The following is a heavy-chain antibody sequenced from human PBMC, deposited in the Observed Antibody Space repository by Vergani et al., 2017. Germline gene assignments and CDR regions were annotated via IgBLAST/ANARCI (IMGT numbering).Heavy chain of an antibody. CDR2: IWYDGSNK. J-gene: IGHJ4*02. CDR1: GFTFSSYG. D-gene: IGHD6-13*01. CDR3: ARVIAAAGIYYFDY. V-gene: IGHV3-33*01. Sequence: VQLVESGGGVVQPGRSLRLSCAASGFTFSSYGMHWVRQAPGKGLEWVAVIWYDGSNKYYADSVKGRFTISRDNSKNTLYLQMNSLRAEVTAVYYCARVIAAAGIYYFDYWGQGTLVTVSS.